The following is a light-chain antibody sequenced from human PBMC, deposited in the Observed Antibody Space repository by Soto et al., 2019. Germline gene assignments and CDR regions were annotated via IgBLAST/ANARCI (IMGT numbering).Light chain of an antibody. CDR2: EVS. CDR1: SSDVGGYNY. Sequence: QSVLTQPPSASGSPGQSVTISCTGTSSDVGGYNYVSWYQQHPGKAPKLMIYEVSKRPSGVPDRFSGSKSGNTASLTVSGLQAEDESAYYCSSYAGSNNSVVFAGGTKLTVL. CDR3: SSYAGSNNSVV. V-gene: IGLV2-8*01. J-gene: IGLJ2*01.